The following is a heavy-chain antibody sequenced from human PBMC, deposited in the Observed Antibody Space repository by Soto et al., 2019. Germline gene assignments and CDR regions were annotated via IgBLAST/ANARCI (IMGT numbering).Heavy chain of an antibody. J-gene: IGHJ4*02. D-gene: IGHD1-1*01. V-gene: IGHV3-30-3*01. CDR3: ASEQLAVLRGVLDF. CDR2: ISYDGSNK. CDR1: GFTFNSYA. Sequence: QVQLVESGGGVVQPGRYLRLSCAASGFTFNSYAMHWVRQAPGRGLEWVAVISYDGSNKYYADSVKGRFTISRDNSKHALYLQMNSLRAEDTAVYYCASEQLAVLRGVLDFWGQGTLVTASS.